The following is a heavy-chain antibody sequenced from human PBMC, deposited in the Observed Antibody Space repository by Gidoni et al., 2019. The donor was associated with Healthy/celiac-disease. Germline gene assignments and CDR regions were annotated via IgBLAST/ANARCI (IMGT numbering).Heavy chain of an antibody. D-gene: IGHD2-8*01. V-gene: IGHV4-39*01. J-gene: IGHJ5*02. CDR2: IYYSGST. Sequence: LQLQESGPGLVKPSETLSLTCTVSGGSISSSSYYWGWIRQPPGKGLEWIGSIYYSGSTYYNPSLKSRVTISVDTSKNQFSLKLSSVTAADTAVYYCARILGTNGVWYNWFDPWGQGTLVTVSS. CDR3: ARILGTNGVWYNWFDP. CDR1: GGSISSSSYY.